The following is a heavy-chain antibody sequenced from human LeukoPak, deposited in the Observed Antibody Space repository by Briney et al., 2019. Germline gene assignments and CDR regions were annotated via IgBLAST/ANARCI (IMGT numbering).Heavy chain of an antibody. CDR2: IYTSGST. Sequence: SETLSLTCTVSGGSISSGSYYWSWIRQPAGTGLEWIGRIYTSGSTNYNPSLKSRVTISVDTSKNQFSLKLSSVTAADTAVYYCASDLSGYSGYAPGGPYYYMDVWGKGTTVTVSS. CDR1: GGSISSGSYY. D-gene: IGHD5-12*01. CDR3: ASDLSGYSGYAPGGPYYYMDV. J-gene: IGHJ6*03. V-gene: IGHV4-61*02.